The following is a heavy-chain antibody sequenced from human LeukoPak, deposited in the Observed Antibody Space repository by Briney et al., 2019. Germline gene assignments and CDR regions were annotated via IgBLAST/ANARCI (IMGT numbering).Heavy chain of an antibody. CDR1: GFSIIDHH. CDR2: SATTKPNSCTT. D-gene: IGHD6-13*01. J-gene: IGHJ4*02. V-gene: IGHV3-72*01. Sequence: GGSLRLSCAGAGFSIIDHHMDWVRQAPGEGLEWIGRSATTKPNSCTTQYAASVRGRFTISRDDSQNSPYLLLNSLKPEDTAVYFCVGVVTTGSGWYHFDTWGLGTLVTVSS. CDR3: VGVVTTGSGWYHFDT.